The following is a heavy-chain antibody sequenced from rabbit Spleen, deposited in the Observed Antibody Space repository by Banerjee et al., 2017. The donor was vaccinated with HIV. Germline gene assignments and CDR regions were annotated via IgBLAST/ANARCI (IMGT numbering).Heavy chain of an antibody. CDR3: ARADSTYPFKL. CDR1: GFSFSSNW. Sequence: LEESGGGLVKPGGTLTLTCTVSGFSFSSNWICWVRQAPGKGLEWIACIRTTDGDTWYATWARGRFTVSKTSSTTVTLQMTSLTAADTATYFCARADSTYPFKLWGPGTLVTVS. V-gene: IGHV1S45*01. J-gene: IGHJ4*01. D-gene: IGHD8-1*01. CDR2: IRTTDGDT.